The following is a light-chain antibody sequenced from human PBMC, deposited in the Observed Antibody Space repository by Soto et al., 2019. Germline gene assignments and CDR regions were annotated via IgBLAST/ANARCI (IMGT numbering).Light chain of an antibody. Sequence: EIELTQSPATLSLSPGERATLSCRASQSVSSYLAWFQQKPGQAPRLLIYDASNRATGVATRFSGSGFGTEFTLTISSLEPEDSAIYYCQQRSNWPLTFGGGTKVEIK. CDR2: DAS. V-gene: IGKV3-11*01. CDR1: QSVSSY. J-gene: IGKJ4*01. CDR3: QQRSNWPLT.